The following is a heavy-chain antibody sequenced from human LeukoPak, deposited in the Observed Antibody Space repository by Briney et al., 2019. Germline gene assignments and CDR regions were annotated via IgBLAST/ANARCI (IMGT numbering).Heavy chain of an antibody. CDR2: ISGSGGST. CDR3: AKGRGVGATTTPSQYY. Sequence: PGGSLRLSCAASGFTFSSYAMSWVRQAPGKGLEWVSAISGSGGSTYYADSVKGRFTISRDNSKNTLYLQMNSLRAEDTALYYCAKGRGVGATTTPSQYYWGQGTLVTVSS. CDR1: GFTFSSYA. V-gene: IGHV3-23*01. D-gene: IGHD1-26*01. J-gene: IGHJ4*02.